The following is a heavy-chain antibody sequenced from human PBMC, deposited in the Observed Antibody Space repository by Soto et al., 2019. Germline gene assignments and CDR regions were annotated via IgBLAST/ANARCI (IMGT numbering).Heavy chain of an antibody. CDR1: GFTFSSYS. CDR3: ARGGYCSGGSCYSEFHWYFDL. V-gene: IGHV3-21*01. D-gene: IGHD2-15*01. J-gene: IGHJ2*01. Sequence: GGSLRLSCAASGFTFSSYSMNWVRQAPGKGLEWVSSISSSSSYIYYADSVKGRFTISRDNAKNSLYLQMNSLRAEDTAVYYCARGGYCSGGSCYSEFHWYFDLWGRGTLVTVSS. CDR2: ISSSSSYI.